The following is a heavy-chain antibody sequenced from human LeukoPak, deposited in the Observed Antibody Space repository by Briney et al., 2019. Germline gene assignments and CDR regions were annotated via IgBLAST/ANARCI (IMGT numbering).Heavy chain of an antibody. D-gene: IGHD1-26*01. J-gene: IGHJ5*02. V-gene: IGHV3-23*01. Sequence: PGGSLRLSCAASGFTFSSYAMSWVRQAPGKGLEWVSAISGSGGSTYYADSVKGRFTISRDNSKNTLYLQMNSLRAEDTAVYYCAKGPGGSYLNWFDPWGQGTLVTVSP. CDR2: ISGSGGST. CDR1: GFTFSSYA. CDR3: AKGPGGSYLNWFDP.